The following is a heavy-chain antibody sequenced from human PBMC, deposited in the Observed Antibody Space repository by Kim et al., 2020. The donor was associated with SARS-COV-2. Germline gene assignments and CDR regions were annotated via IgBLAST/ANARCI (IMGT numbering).Heavy chain of an antibody. CDR2: ISSSGSYV. CDR1: VFTFSDYY. CDR3: ARVPFGDLSAYYF. V-gene: IGHV3-11*01. D-gene: IGHD3-10*01. Sequence: CGSLRLSCAASVFTFSDYYMTWILQAPGKGLEWVSYISSSGSYVNYADSVKGRFTISRDNAKTSLYLHMSSLRAEDTSLYYCARVPFGDLSAYYF. J-gene: IGHJ4*01.